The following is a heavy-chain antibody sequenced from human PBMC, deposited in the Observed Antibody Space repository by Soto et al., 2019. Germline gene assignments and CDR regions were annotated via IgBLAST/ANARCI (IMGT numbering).Heavy chain of an antibody. J-gene: IGHJ4*02. Sequence: GASVKVSCKASGDTFSGYPINWVRQAPGEGLEWMGRIIPVFGTTNDAQRFEGRVTFTADESTNTAYMELRGLLSEDTAVYYCARDGGFGELKYWGPGTLVTSPQ. CDR2: IIPVFGTT. V-gene: IGHV1-69*13. D-gene: IGHD3-10*01. CDR1: GDTFSGYP. CDR3: ARDGGFGELKY.